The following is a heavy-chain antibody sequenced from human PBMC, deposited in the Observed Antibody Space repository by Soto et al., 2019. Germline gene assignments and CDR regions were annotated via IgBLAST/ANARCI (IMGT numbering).Heavy chain of an antibody. V-gene: IGHV3-21*01. CDR2: ISNTNNFI. D-gene: IGHD3-10*01. J-gene: IGHJ4*02. CDR3: ARGRGFGEPYYYFDY. CDR1: GFTFDSYY. Sequence: EVQLVESGGGLVKPGGSLRLSCAASGFTFDSYYMNWVRQAPGKGLEWVSSISNTNNFIYYADSVKGRFTISRDNAKKSLYLQMNSLRAEDTAVYSCARGRGFGEPYYYFDYLGQGTLVTVSS.